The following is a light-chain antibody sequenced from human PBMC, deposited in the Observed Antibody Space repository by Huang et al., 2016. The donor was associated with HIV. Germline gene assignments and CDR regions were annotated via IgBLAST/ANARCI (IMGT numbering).Light chain of an antibody. Sequence: EIVMTQSPATLSVYPGESATLSCRASQGVASNLAWYQHQPGQAPRLLIYGASTRATGIPARFSGSGSGTQFTLTISSLQSEDSAVYFCQQYNTWQTFGQGTKVEI. CDR3: QQYNTWQT. CDR1: QGVASN. CDR2: GAS. V-gene: IGKV3-15*01. J-gene: IGKJ1*01.